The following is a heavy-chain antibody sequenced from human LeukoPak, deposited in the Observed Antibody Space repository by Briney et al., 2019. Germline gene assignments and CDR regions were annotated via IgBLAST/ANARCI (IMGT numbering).Heavy chain of an antibody. CDR3: TRGGYCSSISCLFDY. J-gene: IGHJ4*02. CDR2: IRSKAYGGTI. V-gene: IGHV3-49*04. D-gene: IGHD2-2*01. CDR1: GFTFGDHA. Sequence: GRSLRLSCTASGFTFGDHAMSWVRQAPGKGLEWVGFIRSKAYGGTIEYAASVKGRFTISRDDSKSIAYLQMNSLKTEDTAVYYCTRGGYCSSISCLFDYWGQGSLVTVSS.